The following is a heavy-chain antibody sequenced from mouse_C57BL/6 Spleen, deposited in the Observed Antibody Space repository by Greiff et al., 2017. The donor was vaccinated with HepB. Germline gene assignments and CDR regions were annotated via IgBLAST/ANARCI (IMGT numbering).Heavy chain of an antibody. CDR2: INPNNGGT. CDR1: GYTFTDYY. V-gene: IGHV1-26*01. Sequence: EVQLQQSGPELVKPGASVKISCKASGYTFTDYYMNWVKQSHGKSLEWIGDINPNNGGTSYNQKFKGKATLTVDKSSSTAYMELRSLTSEDSAVYYCARSPITTVVATPLDYWGQGTTLTVSS. J-gene: IGHJ2*01. D-gene: IGHD1-1*01. CDR3: ARSPITTVVATPLDY.